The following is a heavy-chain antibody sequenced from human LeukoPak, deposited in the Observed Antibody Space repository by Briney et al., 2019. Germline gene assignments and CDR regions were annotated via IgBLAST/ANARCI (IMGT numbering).Heavy chain of an antibody. CDR3: ARGRGYSGYDAFDI. V-gene: IGHV1-69*04. J-gene: IGHJ3*02. D-gene: IGHD5-12*01. CDR1: GGTFSSYA. CDR2: IIPILGIA. Sequence: ASVKVSCKASGGTFSSYAISWVRQAPGQGLEWMGRIIPILGIANYAQKFQGRVTITADKSTSTAYMELSSLRSEDTAVYYCARGRGYSGYDAFDIWGRGTMVTVSS.